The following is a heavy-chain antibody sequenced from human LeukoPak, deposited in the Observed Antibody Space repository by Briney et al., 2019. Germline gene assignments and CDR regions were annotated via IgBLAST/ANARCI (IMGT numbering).Heavy chain of an antibody. J-gene: IGHJ6*03. V-gene: IGHV4-38-2*02. CDR1: GYSISSGYY. D-gene: IGHD3-22*01. CDR2: IYHSGST. CDR3: ARGQDSSGYYYYYYYMDV. Sequence: SETLSLTCTVSGYSISSGYYWGWIRQPPGKGLEWIGSIYHSGSTYYNPSLKSRVTIALDTSKNQFSLKLSSVTAADTAVYYCARGQDSSGYYYYYYYMDVWGKGTTVTVSS.